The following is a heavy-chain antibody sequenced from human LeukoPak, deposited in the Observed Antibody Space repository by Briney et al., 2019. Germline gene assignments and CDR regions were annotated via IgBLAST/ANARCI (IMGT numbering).Heavy chain of an antibody. CDR2: ISTGGGTI. J-gene: IGHJ6*02. V-gene: IGHV3-48*01. Sequence: GGSLRLSCAASGFASSTENMNWARQAPGKGLEWVSYISTGGGTIYYADSVKGRFSISRDNAKNSLYLQMNSLRAEDAAVYYCARDRSGSYPETYGMDVWGQGTTVTVSS. D-gene: IGHD1-26*01. CDR1: GFASSTEN. CDR3: ARDRSGSYPETYGMDV.